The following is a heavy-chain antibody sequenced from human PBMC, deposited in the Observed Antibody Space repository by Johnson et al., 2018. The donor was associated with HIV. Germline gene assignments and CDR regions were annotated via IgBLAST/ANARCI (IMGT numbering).Heavy chain of an antibody. J-gene: IGHJ3*02. CDR3: ARDRDSIVGVPYAFDI. D-gene: IGHD1-26*01. Sequence: QVQLVESGGGLVKPGGSLRLSCVVSGFTFSDYYMNWIRQAPGKGLECVSYISGSGRTIYYADSLKGASPISTNNAKNSLYLQMNGLRAEDTAVYYCARDRDSIVGVPYAFDIWGQGTMVTVSS. CDR2: ISGSGRTI. CDR1: GFTFSDYY. V-gene: IGHV3-11*01.